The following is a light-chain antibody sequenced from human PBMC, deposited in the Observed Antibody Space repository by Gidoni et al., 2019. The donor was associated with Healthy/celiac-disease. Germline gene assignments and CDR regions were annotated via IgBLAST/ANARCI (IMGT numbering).Light chain of an antibody. V-gene: IGKV1-39*01. Sequence: IQMTQSPSSLSASVGDRVTLTCLASQSISSYLHWYQQKPGKAPKLLIYAASSLQSGVPSRFSGSGSGTDFTLTISSLQAEDFATYYCLQSHRTPHSFXQXTKMEIK. CDR2: AAS. J-gene: IGKJ2*03. CDR3: LQSHRTPHS. CDR1: QSISSY.